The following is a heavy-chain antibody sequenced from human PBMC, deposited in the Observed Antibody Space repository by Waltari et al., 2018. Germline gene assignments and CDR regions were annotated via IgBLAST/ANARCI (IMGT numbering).Heavy chain of an antibody. Sequence: QLQLQESGPGLVKPSETLSLTCTVSGYSISRVGYYWGWIRQPPGKGLEWIGGISYSGSTYYSPSLKSRVTISVDTSKNQFSLKVGSLTAADTAVYYCARRGGYKYGYNYWGQGTLVTVSS. V-gene: IGHV4-39*01. CDR3: ARRGGYKYGYNY. CDR1: GYSISRVGYY. D-gene: IGHD5-18*01. J-gene: IGHJ4*02. CDR2: ISYSGST.